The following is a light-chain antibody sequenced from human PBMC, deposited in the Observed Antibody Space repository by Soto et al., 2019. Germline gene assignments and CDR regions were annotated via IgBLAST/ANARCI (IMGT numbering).Light chain of an antibody. Sequence: PGTLSLSPGERATLSCRASQSVSSSYLAWYQQKPGQAPRLLIYGASSRATGIPDRFSGSGSGTDFTLTISSLQSEDFAVYYCQQYGSSWTFGQGTKVDIK. CDR2: GAS. CDR3: QQYGSSWT. CDR1: QSVSSSY. V-gene: IGKV3-20*01. J-gene: IGKJ1*01.